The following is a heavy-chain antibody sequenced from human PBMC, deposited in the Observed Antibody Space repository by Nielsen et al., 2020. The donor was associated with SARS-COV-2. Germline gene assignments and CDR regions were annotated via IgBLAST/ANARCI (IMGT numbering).Heavy chain of an antibody. CDR1: GYTFTSYY. CDR2: INPSGGST. Sequence: ASVKVSCKASGYTFTSYYMHWVRQAPGQGLEWMRIINPSGGSTSYAQKFQGRVTMTRDTSTSTVYMELSSLRSEDTAVYYCARGVVVVPAGAYYYYYYMDVWGKGTTVTVSS. D-gene: IGHD2-2*01. CDR3: ARGVVVVPAGAYYYYYYMDV. J-gene: IGHJ6*03. V-gene: IGHV1-46*01.